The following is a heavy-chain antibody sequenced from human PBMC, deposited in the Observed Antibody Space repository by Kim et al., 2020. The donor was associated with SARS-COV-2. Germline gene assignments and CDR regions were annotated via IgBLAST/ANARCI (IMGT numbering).Heavy chain of an antibody. J-gene: IGHJ4*02. D-gene: IGHD4-4*01. V-gene: IGHV1-18*01. CDR3: ARPNDLYSKGGGYFDY. CDR2: ISAYNGNT. CDR1: GYTFTSYG. Sequence: ASVKVSCKASGYTFTSYGISWVRQAPGQGLEWMGWISAYNGNTNYAQKLQGRVTMTTDTSTSTAYMELRSLRSDDTAVYYCARPNDLYSKGGGYFDYWGQGTLVTVSS.